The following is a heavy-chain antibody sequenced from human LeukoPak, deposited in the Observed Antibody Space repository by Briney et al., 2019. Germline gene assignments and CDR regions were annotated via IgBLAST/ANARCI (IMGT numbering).Heavy chain of an antibody. J-gene: IGHJ4*02. CDR1: GGSISSSSYY. Sequence: PSETLSLTCTVSGGSISSSSYYWGWIRQPPGKGLEWIGSIYYSGSTYYNPSLKSRVTISVDTSKNQFSLKLSSVTAADTAVYYCARIRNYYDSSRYLYYFDYWGQGTLVTVSS. D-gene: IGHD3-22*01. CDR3: ARIRNYYDSSRYLYYFDY. V-gene: IGHV4-39*01. CDR2: IYYSGST.